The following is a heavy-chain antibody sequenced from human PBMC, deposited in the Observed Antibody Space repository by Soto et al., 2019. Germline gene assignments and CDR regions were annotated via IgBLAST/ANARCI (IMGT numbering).Heavy chain of an antibody. CDR3: ARAGCDGGSCYTLVGLRYGMDV. CDR1: GFTFSSYA. D-gene: IGHD2-15*01. V-gene: IGHV3-30-3*01. J-gene: IGHJ6*02. Sequence: QVQLVESGGGVVQPGRSQRLSCAASGFTFSSYAMYWVRQAPGKGLEWVAVISYDGNNKYYADSVKGRFTISRDNSKNTLYLQMISLRAEDTAVYYCARAGCDGGSCYTLVGLRYGMDVWGQGTTVTVSS. CDR2: ISYDGNNK.